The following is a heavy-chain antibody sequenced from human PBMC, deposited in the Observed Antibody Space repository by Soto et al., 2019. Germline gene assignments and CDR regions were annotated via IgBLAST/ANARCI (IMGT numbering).Heavy chain of an antibody. Sequence: EVQLVESGGGLVQPGGSLRLSCAASGFTFSSYGMNWVRQAPGKGLEWVSFIGSAGSTIYYADSVKGQFTISRDNAKTSWSLQMTSKRAEDSAVYYCARAFRGAGADSWGQGTLVTVSS. D-gene: IGHD1-26*01. CDR3: ARAFRGAGADS. CDR2: IGSAGSTI. CDR1: GFTFSSYG. V-gene: IGHV3-48*01. J-gene: IGHJ4*02.